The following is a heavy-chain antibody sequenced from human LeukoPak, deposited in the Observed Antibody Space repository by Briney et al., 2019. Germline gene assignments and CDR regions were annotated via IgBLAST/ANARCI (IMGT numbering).Heavy chain of an antibody. V-gene: IGHV3-66*01. D-gene: IGHD1-26*01. CDR2: IYSGDST. J-gene: IGHJ3*01. CDR3: ARDLLVGATPIDAFDV. CDR1: GFTVSSNY. Sequence: PGGSLRLSCAASGFTVSSNYMSWVRQAPGKGLEWVSVIYSGDSTYYADSVKGRFTISRDNSRNTLYLQMNSLRAEDTAVYYCARDLLVGATPIDAFDVWGQGTMVTVSS.